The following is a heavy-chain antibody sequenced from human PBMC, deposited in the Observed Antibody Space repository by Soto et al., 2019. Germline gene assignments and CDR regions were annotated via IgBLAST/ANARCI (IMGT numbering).Heavy chain of an antibody. Sequence: GGSLRLSCAASGFTFRSYWIHWVRQVPGKGLLWVSRINPDGSSTNYADSVKGRFTISRDNAKTTVYLQMDSLRADDTSVYYCTRAPSDLWFRFDFWGQGTLVTVSS. CDR2: INPDGSST. CDR1: GFTFRSYW. J-gene: IGHJ4*02. CDR3: TRAPSDLWFRFDF. D-gene: IGHD3-10*01. V-gene: IGHV3-74*01.